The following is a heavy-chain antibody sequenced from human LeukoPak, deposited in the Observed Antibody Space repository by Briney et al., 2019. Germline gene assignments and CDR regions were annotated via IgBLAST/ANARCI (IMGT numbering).Heavy chain of an antibody. V-gene: IGHV1-18*01. CDR3: ARGTSQFYYDSDAFDI. CDR1: GYTFTSYG. D-gene: IGHD3-22*01. J-gene: IGHJ3*02. Sequence: ASVKVSCKASGYTFTSYGISWVRQAPGQGLEWMGWISAYNGNTNYAQKVQGRVTMTTDTSTSTAYMELRSLRSDDTAVYYCARGTSQFYYDSDAFDIWGQGTMVTVSS. CDR2: ISAYNGNT.